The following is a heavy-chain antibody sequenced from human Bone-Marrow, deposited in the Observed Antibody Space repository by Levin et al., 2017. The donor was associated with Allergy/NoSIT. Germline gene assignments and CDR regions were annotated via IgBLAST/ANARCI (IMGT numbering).Heavy chain of an antibody. J-gene: IGHJ4*02. CDR3: AASGRANYYFDY. Sequence: ASVKVSCKASGYTFTTFYMHWVRQAPGQGLEWMGIINPRVGSTSYAQKLQGRVTMTRDTSTSTVYMELSSLRSDCARDSLGAASGRANYYFDYWGQGTLVIVSS. CDR1: GYTFTTFY. D-gene: IGHD1-26*01. V-gene: IGHV1-46*01. CDR2: INPRVGST.